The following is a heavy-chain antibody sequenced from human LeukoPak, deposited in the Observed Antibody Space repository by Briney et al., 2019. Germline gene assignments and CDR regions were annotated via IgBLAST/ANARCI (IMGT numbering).Heavy chain of an antibody. D-gene: IGHD3/OR15-3a*01. CDR1: GYTFTGYS. CDR2: INPNSGGT. Sequence: ASVKVSCKASGYTFTGYSMHWVRQAPGQGREWMGWINPNSGGTNYTQKFQGRVTMTMDTSISTAYMELSRLRSDDTAVYYGARVSPPRLDKTGREFDYWGQGTLVTVSS. J-gene: IGHJ4*02. V-gene: IGHV1-2*02. CDR3: ARVSPPRLDKTGREFDY.